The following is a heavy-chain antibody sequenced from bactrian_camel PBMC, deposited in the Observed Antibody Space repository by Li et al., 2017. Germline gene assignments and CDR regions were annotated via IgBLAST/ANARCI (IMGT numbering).Heavy chain of an antibody. D-gene: IGHD6*01. V-gene: IGHV3S53*01. J-gene: IGHJ4*01. Sequence: HVQLVESGGGSVQAGGSLRLSCTASGFWYTISNMFWYRQALGKECEMVSSISSDGVTDYANSVKGRFTISQDNTKNKNTVYLQMNSLKSEDTAVYYCAADSYGAWCGLAGQGTQVTVS. CDR2: ISSDGVT. CDR1: GFWYTISN.